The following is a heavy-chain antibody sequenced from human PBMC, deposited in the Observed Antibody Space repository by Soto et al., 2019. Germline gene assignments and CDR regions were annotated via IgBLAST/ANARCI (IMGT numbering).Heavy chain of an antibody. J-gene: IGHJ3*02. D-gene: IGHD3-22*01. CDR3: ANGGYDRNDAFDI. Sequence: GGSLRLSCAASGFTFSSYGMHWVRQAPGKGLEWVAVIPYDGSNKYYADSVKGRFTISRDNSKNTLYLQMNSLRAEDTAVYYCANGGYDRNDAFDIWGQGTMVTVSS. V-gene: IGHV3-30*18. CDR1: GFTFSSYG. CDR2: IPYDGSNK.